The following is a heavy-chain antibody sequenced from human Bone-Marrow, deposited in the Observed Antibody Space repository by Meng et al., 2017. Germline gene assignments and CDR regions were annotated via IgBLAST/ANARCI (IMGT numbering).Heavy chain of an antibody. CDR2: ISSSSDYI. CDR3: ARDQGWELIDP. Sequence: GESLKISCAASGFTFSRYRMNWVRQAPGKGLEWVSSISSSSDYIYYADSVKGRFTISRDNAKDSLYLQISGLRAEDTAIYYCARDQGWELIDPWGQGTLVTVSS. D-gene: IGHD1-26*01. CDR1: GFTFSRYR. J-gene: IGHJ5*02. V-gene: IGHV3-21*01.